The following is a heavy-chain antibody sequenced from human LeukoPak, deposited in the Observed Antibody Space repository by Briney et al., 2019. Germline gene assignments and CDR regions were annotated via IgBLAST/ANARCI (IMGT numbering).Heavy chain of an antibody. CDR1: GFTFSSYA. CDR3: AKDDYVWGSYRSTFTANFDY. Sequence: GGSLRLSCAASGFTFSSYAMSWVRQTPGKGLEWVSAISGSGGSTYYADSVKGRFTISRDNSKNTLYLQMNSLRAEDTAVYYCAKDDYVWGSYRSTFTANFDYWGQGTLVTVSS. CDR2: ISGSGGST. V-gene: IGHV3-23*01. J-gene: IGHJ4*02. D-gene: IGHD3-16*02.